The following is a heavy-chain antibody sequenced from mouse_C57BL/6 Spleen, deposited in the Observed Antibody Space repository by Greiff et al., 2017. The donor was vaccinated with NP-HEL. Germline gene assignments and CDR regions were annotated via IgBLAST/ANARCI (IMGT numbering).Heavy chain of an antibody. CDR2: IDPEDGET. CDR1: GFNIKDYY. CDR3: ARALYYGNLHSFDY. Sequence: VQLKESGAELVKPGASVKLSCTASGFNIKDYYMHWVKQRTEQGLEWIGRIDPEDGETKYAPKFQGKATITADTSSNTADLQLSSLSSEDTAVYYCARALYYGNLHSFDYWGQGTTLTVSS. V-gene: IGHV14-2*01. J-gene: IGHJ2*01. D-gene: IGHD2-1*01.